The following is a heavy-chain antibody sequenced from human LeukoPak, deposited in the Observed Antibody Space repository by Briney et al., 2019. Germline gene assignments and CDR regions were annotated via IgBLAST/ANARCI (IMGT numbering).Heavy chain of an antibody. CDR1: GGSFSGYY. CDR3: ARQRVTMVRGGWFDP. CDR2: INHSGST. Sequence: SETLSLTCAVYGGSFSGYYWSWIRQPPGKGLEWIGEINHSGSTNYNPSHKSRVTISVDTSKNQFSLKLSSVTAADTAVYYCARQRVTMVRGGWFDPWGQGTLVTVSS. J-gene: IGHJ5*02. D-gene: IGHD3-10*01. V-gene: IGHV4-34*01.